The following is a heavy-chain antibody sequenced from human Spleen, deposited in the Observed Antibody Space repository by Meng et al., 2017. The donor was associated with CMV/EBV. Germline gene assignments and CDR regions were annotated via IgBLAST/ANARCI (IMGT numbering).Heavy chain of an antibody. Sequence: GESLKISCAASGFTFDDYGMSWVRQAPGKGLEWVSGINWNGGSTGYADSVKGRFTISRDNAKNSLYLQMNSLRAEDTALYYCAREGAEYSSSWYADYYGMDVWGQGTTVTVS. CDR1: GFTFDDYG. CDR3: AREGAEYSSSWYADYYGMDV. J-gene: IGHJ6*02. D-gene: IGHD6-13*01. CDR2: INWNGGST. V-gene: IGHV3-20*04.